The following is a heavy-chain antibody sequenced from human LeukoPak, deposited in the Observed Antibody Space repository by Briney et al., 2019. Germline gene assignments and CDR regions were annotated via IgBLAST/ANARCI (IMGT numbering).Heavy chain of an antibody. CDR3: VRDRAGGSPYYDFGDV. CDR1: GYTFTSYG. CDR2: ISGNNGNT. Sequence: GASVKVSCKASGYTFTSYGISWVRQAPGQGLEWMGWISGNNGNTNYAQKLQGRVTMTTDTSTSTAYMELRSLRSDDTAVYYCVRDRAGGSPYYDFGDVWGKGTTVTVSS. V-gene: IGHV1-18*01. J-gene: IGHJ6*04. D-gene: IGHD3-3*01.